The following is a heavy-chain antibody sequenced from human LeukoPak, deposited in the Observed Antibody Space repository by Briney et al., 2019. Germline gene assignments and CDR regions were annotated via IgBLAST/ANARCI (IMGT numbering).Heavy chain of an antibody. Sequence: GASVKVSCKASGYTFTSYGISWVRQAPGQGLEWMGWISAYNGNTNYAQKLQGRVTMTTDTSTSTVYMELRSLRSDDTAVYYCARDRMIAAAGTRWFDPWGQGTLVTVSS. V-gene: IGHV1-18*01. CDR1: GYTFTSYG. CDR2: ISAYNGNT. CDR3: ARDRMIAAAGTRWFDP. J-gene: IGHJ5*02. D-gene: IGHD6-13*01.